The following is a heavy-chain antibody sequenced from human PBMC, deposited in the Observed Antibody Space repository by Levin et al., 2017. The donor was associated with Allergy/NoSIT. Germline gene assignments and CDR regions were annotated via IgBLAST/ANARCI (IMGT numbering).Heavy chain of an antibody. J-gene: IGHJ4*02. Sequence: GESLKISCAASGFTFSDYYMSWIRQAPGKGLEWVSYISSSGSTIYYADSVKGRFTISRDNAKNSLYLQMNSLRAEDTAVYYCAREVIGSGSYGTYGYDYWGQGTLVTVSS. V-gene: IGHV3-11*01. D-gene: IGHD3-10*01. CDR2: ISSSGSTI. CDR3: AREVIGSGSYGTYGYDY. CDR1: GFTFSDYY.